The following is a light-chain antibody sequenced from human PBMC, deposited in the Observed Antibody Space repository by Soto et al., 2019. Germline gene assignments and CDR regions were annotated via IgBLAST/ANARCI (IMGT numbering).Light chain of an antibody. CDR1: SSNMGINY. V-gene: IGLV1-51*01. CDR3: ATWNRDMNVV. J-gene: IGLJ3*02. CDR2: DNY. Sequence: QPVLTQPPSMSAAPGQRVTISCSGDSSNMGINYVSWFQQFPGTAPKLLIYDNYYRPSGIPDRFSGSKSGTSATLGITGLQTGDEADYYCATWNRDMNVVFGGGTKLTVL.